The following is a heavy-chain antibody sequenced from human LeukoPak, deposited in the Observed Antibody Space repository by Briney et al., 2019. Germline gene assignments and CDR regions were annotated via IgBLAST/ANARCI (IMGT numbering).Heavy chain of an antibody. CDR3: ARASLTFDF. CDR2: IYYSGST. Sequence: SETLSLTCTVSGGSISSSSYYWGWIRQPPGKGLEWIGSIYYSGSTYYNPSLKSRVTISVDTSKNQFFLKLSSVTAADTAVYYCARASLTFDFWGQGTMVTVSS. J-gene: IGHJ3*01. CDR1: GGSISSSSYY. V-gene: IGHV4-39*01.